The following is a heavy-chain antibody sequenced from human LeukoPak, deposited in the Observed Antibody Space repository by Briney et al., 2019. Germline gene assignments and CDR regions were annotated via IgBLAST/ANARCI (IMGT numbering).Heavy chain of an antibody. J-gene: IGHJ4*02. CDR2: ISDSRSST. D-gene: IGHD3-10*01. V-gene: IGHV3-23*01. CDR3: AKAGAVGYYFDY. CDR1: GFTFNNYA. Sequence: PGGSLRLSCAASGFTFNNYAMSWVRQAPGEGLEWVSAISDSRSSTYYADSIKGRFTISRDNSKNTLYLQMNSLRAEDTAVYYCAKAGAVGYYFDYWGQGTLVTVSS.